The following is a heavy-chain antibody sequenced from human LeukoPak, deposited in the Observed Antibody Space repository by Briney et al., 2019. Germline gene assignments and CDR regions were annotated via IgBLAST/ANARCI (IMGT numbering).Heavy chain of an antibody. CDR2: IRADGNDK. V-gene: IGHV3-7*01. Sequence: GGSLRLSCVASGFTFSDFWMSWVRQPPGKGLEWVANIRADGNDKYYVDSVKGRFTISRDNSKNTLYLQMNSLRAEDTAVYYCARDRLHYDSLTGYPADWGQGTLVTVSS. D-gene: IGHD3-9*01. J-gene: IGHJ4*02. CDR1: GFTFSDFW. CDR3: ARDRLHYDSLTGYPAD.